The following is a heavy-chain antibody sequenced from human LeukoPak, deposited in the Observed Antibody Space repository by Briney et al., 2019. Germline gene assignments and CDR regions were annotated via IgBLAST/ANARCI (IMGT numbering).Heavy chain of an antibody. CDR3: ARGPVTTSLDY. V-gene: IGHV3-21*01. CDR1: GFTFSSDS. J-gene: IGHJ4*02. CDR2: ITSTSSYI. D-gene: IGHD4-17*01. Sequence: GGSLRLSCAASGFTFSSDSMNWVRQAPGKGLEWVSSITSTSSYIYYADSVKGRFTISRDNANNSLFLQMNSLGAEDTAVYYCARGPVTTSLDYWGQGTLVTVSS.